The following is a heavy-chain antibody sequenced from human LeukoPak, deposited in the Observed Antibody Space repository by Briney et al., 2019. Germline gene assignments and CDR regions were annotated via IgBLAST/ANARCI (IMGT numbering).Heavy chain of an antibody. Sequence: SETLSLTCTVSGGSISSYYWSWIRQPPGKGLEWIGYIYYSGRTNYNPSLKSRVTISVDTSNSQFSLKLSSVTAADTAVYYCARGYCSGGTCYGYFDLWGRGTLVTVSS. CDR1: GGSISSYY. J-gene: IGHJ2*01. CDR3: ARGYCSGGTCYGYFDL. V-gene: IGHV4-59*08. CDR2: IYYSGRT. D-gene: IGHD2-15*01.